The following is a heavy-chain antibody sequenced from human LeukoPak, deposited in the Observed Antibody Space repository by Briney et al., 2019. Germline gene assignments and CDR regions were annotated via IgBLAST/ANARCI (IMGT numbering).Heavy chain of an antibody. CDR3: ARGIVVVTAADYYFGY. D-gene: IGHD2-21*02. J-gene: IGHJ4*02. CDR2: IWYDGSNK. V-gene: IGHV3-33*01. Sequence: PGGSLRLSCAASGFTFSSYGMHWVRQAPGKGLEWVAVIWYDGSNKYYADSVKGRFTISRDNSKNTLYLQMNSLRAEDTAVYYCARGIVVVTAADYYFGYWGQGTLVTVSS. CDR1: GFTFSSYG.